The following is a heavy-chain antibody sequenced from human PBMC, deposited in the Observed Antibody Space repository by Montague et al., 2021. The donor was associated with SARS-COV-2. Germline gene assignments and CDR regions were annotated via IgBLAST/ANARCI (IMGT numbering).Heavy chain of an antibody. CDR2: IYYSGST. V-gene: IGHV4-31*03. J-gene: IGHJ3*02. D-gene: IGHD3-22*01. CDR1: GVSISSGGYY. CDR3: ARVQGITMIVVVIGAFDI. Sequence: TRSLTCTVSGVSISSGGYYWSWIRQHPGKGLEWIGYIYYSGSTYYNPSLKSRVTISVDTSKNQFSLKLSSVTAADTAVYYCARVQGITMIVVVIGAFDIWGQGTMVPVSS.